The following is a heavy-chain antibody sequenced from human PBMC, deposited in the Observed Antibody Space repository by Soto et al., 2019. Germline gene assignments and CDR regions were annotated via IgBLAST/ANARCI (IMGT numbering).Heavy chain of an antibody. Sequence: GASVKVSCKASGYTFTSYAMHWVRQAPGQRLEWMGWINAGNGNTKYSQKFQGRVTITRDTSASTAYMELSSLRSEDTAVYYCARDSRDYVWGSYRDFGYWGQGTLVTVSS. CDR3: ARDSRDYVWGSYRDFGY. D-gene: IGHD3-16*02. J-gene: IGHJ4*02. CDR1: GYTFTSYA. V-gene: IGHV1-3*01. CDR2: INAGNGNT.